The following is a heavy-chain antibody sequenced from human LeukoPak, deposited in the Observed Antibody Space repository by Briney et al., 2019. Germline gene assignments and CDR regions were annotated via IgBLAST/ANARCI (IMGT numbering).Heavy chain of an antibody. D-gene: IGHD4-23*01. V-gene: IGHV4-61*02. CDR2: IYTSGST. CDR1: GGSISSGSYY. J-gene: IGHJ4*02. Sequence: PSETLSLTCTVSGGSISSGSYYWSWIRQPAGKGLEWIGRIYTSGSTNYNPSLKSRVTISVDTSKNQFSLKLSSVTAADTAVYYCARATSTTMEIYWGQGTLVTVSS. CDR3: ARATSTTMEIY.